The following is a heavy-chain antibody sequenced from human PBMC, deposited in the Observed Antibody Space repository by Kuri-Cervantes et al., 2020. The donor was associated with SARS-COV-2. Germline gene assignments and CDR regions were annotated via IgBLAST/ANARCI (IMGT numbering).Heavy chain of an antibody. CDR3: ARGRRELGVSYYYYYMDV. Sequence: GGSLRLSCAASGFTFSSYGMHWVRQAPGKGLEWVAVIWYDGSNKYYADSVKGRFTISRDNSKNTLYLQMNSLRAEDTAVYYCARGRRELGVSYYYYYMDVWGKGTTVT. D-gene: IGHD1-26*01. CDR2: IWYDGSNK. J-gene: IGHJ6*03. CDR1: GFTFSSYG. V-gene: IGHV3-33*01.